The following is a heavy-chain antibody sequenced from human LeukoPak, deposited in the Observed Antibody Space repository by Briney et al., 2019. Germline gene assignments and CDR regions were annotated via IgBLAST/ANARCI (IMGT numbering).Heavy chain of an antibody. D-gene: IGHD1-7*01. V-gene: IGHV4-39*01. J-gene: IGHJ5*02. CDR1: GASITNSGSF. Sequence: SETLSLTCAVSGASITNSGSFWGWIRQAPGKGLEWIGSVFYNGNTYYTPSLESRARISLDTSKNEFSLKVWFVTAADTAVYYCARHDELKLLRNWLDPWGQGTVVTVSS. CDR2: VFYNGNT. CDR3: ARHDELKLLRNWLDP.